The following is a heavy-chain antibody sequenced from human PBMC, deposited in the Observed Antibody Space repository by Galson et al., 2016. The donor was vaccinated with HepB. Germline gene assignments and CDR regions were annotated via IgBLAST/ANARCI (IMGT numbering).Heavy chain of an antibody. J-gene: IGHJ6*02. V-gene: IGHV3-48*03. D-gene: IGHD3-10*01. Sequence: SLRLSCAASDFTFSGFEMNWVRQAPGKGLEWVSYISSNGYTTYYADSVKGRFTISRDDAKNSLYLQMNSLRAEDTAVYYCARDFRAVNRLKMDVWGQGTTVTVSS. CDR2: ISSNGYTT. CDR1: DFTFSGFE. CDR3: ARDFRAVNRLKMDV.